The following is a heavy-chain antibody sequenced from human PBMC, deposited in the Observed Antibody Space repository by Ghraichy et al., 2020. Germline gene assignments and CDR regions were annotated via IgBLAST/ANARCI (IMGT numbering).Heavy chain of an antibody. J-gene: IGHJ2*01. Sequence: GESLNISCAASGFTFSSYAMSWVRQAPGKGLEWVSAISGSGGSTYYADSVKGRFTISRDNSKNTLYLQMNSLRAEDTAVYYCAKVRGKGIAAAVINFWYFDLWGRGTLVTVSS. CDR1: GFTFSSYA. D-gene: IGHD6-13*01. CDR3: AKVRGKGIAAAVINFWYFDL. CDR2: ISGSGGST. V-gene: IGHV3-23*01.